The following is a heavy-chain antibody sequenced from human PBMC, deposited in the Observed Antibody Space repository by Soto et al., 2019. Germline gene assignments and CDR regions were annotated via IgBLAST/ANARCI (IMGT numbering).Heavy chain of an antibody. J-gene: IGHJ6*02. D-gene: IGHD2-15*01. CDR2: ISYDGSNK. CDR1: GFTFSSYG. Sequence: GGSLRLSCAASGFTFSSYGMHWVRQAPGKGLEWVAVISYDGSNKYYADSVKGRFTISRDNSKNTLYLQMNSQRAEDTAVYYCAKGALSGYCSGGSFWNKGYYYYGMDVWGQGTTVTVSS. V-gene: IGHV3-30*18. CDR3: AKGALSGYCSGGSFWNKGYYYYGMDV.